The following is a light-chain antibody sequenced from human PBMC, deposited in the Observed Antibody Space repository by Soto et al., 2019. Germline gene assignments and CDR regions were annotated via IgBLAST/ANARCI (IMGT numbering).Light chain of an antibody. V-gene: IGKV1-5*03. CDR3: QQRSNWPPFT. CDR1: QSISSW. CDR2: KAS. J-gene: IGKJ3*01. Sequence: DIQMTQSPSTLSASVGDRVTITCRASQSISSWLAWYQQKPGKAPKLLIYKASSLESGVPSRFSGSGSGTDFTLTISSQEPEDFAVYYCQQRSNWPPFTFGPGTKVDIK.